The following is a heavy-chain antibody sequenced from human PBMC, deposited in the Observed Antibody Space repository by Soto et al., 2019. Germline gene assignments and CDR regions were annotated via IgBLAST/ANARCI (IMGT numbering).Heavy chain of an antibody. Sequence: SETLSLTCTVSGGSISSYYWSWIRQPPGKGLEWIGYIYYSGSTNYNPSLKSRVTISVDTSKNQFSLKLSSVTAADTAVYYCARSAYSNYDRGPFDYWGQGTLVTVSS. CDR2: IYYSGST. CDR3: ARSAYSNYDRGPFDY. CDR1: GGSISSYY. V-gene: IGHV4-59*08. D-gene: IGHD4-4*01. J-gene: IGHJ4*02.